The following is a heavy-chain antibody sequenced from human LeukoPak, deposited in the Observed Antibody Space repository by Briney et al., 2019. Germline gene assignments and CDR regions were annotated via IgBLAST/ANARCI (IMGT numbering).Heavy chain of an antibody. CDR2: MYHSGTA. D-gene: IGHD3-16*01. CDR3: ARDLGGNSREQYFQH. Sequence: SQTLSLTCAVSGGSISSGGYSWSWIRQPPGGGLEWIGYMYHSGTAYYNPSLKSRVTISVDRSKNQFSLKLSAVTAADTAVYYCARDLGGNSREQYFQHWGQGTLVTVSS. J-gene: IGHJ1*01. CDR1: GGSISSGGYS. V-gene: IGHV4-30-2*01.